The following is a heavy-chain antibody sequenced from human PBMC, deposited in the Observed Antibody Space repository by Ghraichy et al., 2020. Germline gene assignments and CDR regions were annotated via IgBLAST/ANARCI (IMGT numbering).Heavy chain of an antibody. V-gene: IGHV3-33*01. CDR3: ARDGSHGYEFDY. CDR1: GFTFSSYG. J-gene: IGHJ4*02. D-gene: IGHD5-18*01. CDR2: IWYDGSNK. Sequence: GESLNISCAASGFTFSSYGMDWVRQAPGKGLEWVAVIWYDGSNKHYADSVKGRFTISRDNSKNTMYLQMNSLRAEDTAVYYCARDGSHGYEFDYWGQGTLVTVSS.